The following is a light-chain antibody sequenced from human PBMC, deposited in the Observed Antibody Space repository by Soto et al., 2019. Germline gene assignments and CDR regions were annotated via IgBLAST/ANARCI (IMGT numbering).Light chain of an antibody. CDR3: QQCGSSPSLS. V-gene: IGKV3-20*01. Sequence: EIVLTQSPGTLSLSPGERATLSCRASQSVSSGYLAWYQQKPGQAPRLLIYGAFSRATGIPDRFSGSGSGTQFPLTISRLEPEDFAVYYCQQCGSSPSLSFGGATKVEIK. CDR1: QSVSSGY. J-gene: IGKJ4*01. CDR2: GAF.